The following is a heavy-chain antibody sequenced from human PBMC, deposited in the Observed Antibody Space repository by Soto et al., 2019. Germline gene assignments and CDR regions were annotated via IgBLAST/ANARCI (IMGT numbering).Heavy chain of an antibody. J-gene: IGHJ4*02. D-gene: IGHD6-19*01. Sequence: ASVKVSCKTSGFTFTGYYMHWVRQAPGQGLEWMGWISAYNGNTNYAQKLQGRVTMTTDTSTSTAYMELRSLRSDDTAVYYCAREQWPTYLDYWGQGTLVTVSS. CDR1: GFTFTGYY. CDR2: ISAYNGNT. CDR3: AREQWPTYLDY. V-gene: IGHV1-18*01.